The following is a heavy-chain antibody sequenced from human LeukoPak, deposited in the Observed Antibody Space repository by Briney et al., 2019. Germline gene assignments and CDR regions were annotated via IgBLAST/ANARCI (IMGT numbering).Heavy chain of an antibody. J-gene: IGHJ6*02. D-gene: IGHD6-13*01. CDR1: GGSISSYY. CDR2: IYYSGST. Sequence: SETLSLTCTVSGGSISSYYWSWIRQPPGKGLEWIGYIYYSGSTNYNPSLKSRVTISVDTSKNQFSLKLSSVTAADTAVYYCARLTAGRYYYGMDVWGQGATVTVSS. V-gene: IGHV4-59*08. CDR3: ARLTAGRYYYGMDV.